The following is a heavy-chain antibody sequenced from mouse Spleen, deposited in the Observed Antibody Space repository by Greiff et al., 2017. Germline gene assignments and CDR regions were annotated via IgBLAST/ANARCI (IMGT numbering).Heavy chain of an antibody. V-gene: IGHV5-9-1*02. CDR3: TRGALYYYGSSYDYFDY. J-gene: IGHJ2*01. CDR1: GFTFSSYA. D-gene: IGHD1-1*01. CDR2: ISSGGDYI. Sequence: EVKVEESGEGLVKPGGSLKLSCAASGFTFSSYAMSWVRQTPEKRLEWVAYISSGGDYIYYADTVKGRFTISRDNARNTLYLQMSSLKSEDTAMYYCTRGALYYYGSSYDYFDYWGQGTTLTVSS.